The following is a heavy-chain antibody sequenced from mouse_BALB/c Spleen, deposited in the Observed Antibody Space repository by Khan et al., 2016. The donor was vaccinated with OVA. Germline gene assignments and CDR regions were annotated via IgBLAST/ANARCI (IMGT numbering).Heavy chain of an antibody. V-gene: IGHV5-6-5*01. CDR2: ISSGGST. D-gene: IGHD1-2*01. CDR1: GFTFSSYA. Sequence: EVQLQESGGGLVKPGGSLKLSCAASGFTFSSYAMSWVRQTPEKRLEWVASISSGGSTYYPDSVKGRFTISRDNARNILYLQMSSLRSEDTAMYYCAREGLLRLPYYFDYWGQCTTLTVSS. J-gene: IGHJ2*01. CDR3: AREGLLRLPYYFDY.